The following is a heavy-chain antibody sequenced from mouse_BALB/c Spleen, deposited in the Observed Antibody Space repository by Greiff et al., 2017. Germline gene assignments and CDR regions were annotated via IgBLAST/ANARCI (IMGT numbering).Heavy chain of an antibody. V-gene: IGHV1-87*01. D-gene: IGHD2-2*01. CDR2: IYPGDGDT. CDR1: GYTFTSYW. Sequence: LVESGAELARPGASVKLSCKASGYTFTSYWMQWVKQRPGQGLEWIGAIYPGDGDTRYTQKFKGKATLTADKSSSTAYMQLSSLASEDSAVYYCARWGYGYDADYYAMDYWGQGTSVTVSS. J-gene: IGHJ4*01. CDR3: ARWGYGYDADYYAMDY.